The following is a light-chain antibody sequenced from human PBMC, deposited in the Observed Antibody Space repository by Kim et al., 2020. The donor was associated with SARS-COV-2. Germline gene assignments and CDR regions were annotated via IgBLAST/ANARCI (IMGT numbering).Light chain of an antibody. Sequence: DIQMTPSPSSLSASVGDRVTITCRASQSISSYLNWYQQKPGKAPNLLIYAASSLQSGVPSRFSGSGSGTDFTLTISSLQPEDFATYYCQQTYSTPYSFGQGTKLEI. CDR1: QSISSY. CDR3: QQTYSTPYS. V-gene: IGKV1-39*01. CDR2: AAS. J-gene: IGKJ2*03.